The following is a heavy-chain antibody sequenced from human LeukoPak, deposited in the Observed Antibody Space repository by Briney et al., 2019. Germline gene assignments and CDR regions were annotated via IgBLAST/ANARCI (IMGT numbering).Heavy chain of an antibody. V-gene: IGHV3-23*01. D-gene: IGHD6-19*01. CDR1: GFTFSSYA. Sequence: GGSLRLSCAASGFTFSSYAMSWVRQAPGKGLELVSAISGSGGSTYYADSVKGRFTISRDNSKNTLYLQMNSLRAEDTAVYYCAKTGSGWYLYYFDYWGQGTLVTVSS. CDR2: ISGSGGST. J-gene: IGHJ4*02. CDR3: AKTGSGWYLYYFDY.